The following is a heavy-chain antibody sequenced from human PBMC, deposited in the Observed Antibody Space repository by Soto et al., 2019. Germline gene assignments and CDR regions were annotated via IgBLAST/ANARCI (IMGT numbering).Heavy chain of an antibody. V-gene: IGHV3-23*01. CDR1: GFICSSYD. Sequence: EVQMLESGGGLAQPGGSLRLSCAVSGFICSSYDMSWVRQAPGQGLEWVSTILVGGSTHYEDSVKGRFTISRDTSKNTVYLQMNSLTAGDTAVYYCAKETATGGGAFEIYGHGTLVTVSS. D-gene: IGHD2-8*02. CDR3: AKETATGGGAFEI. CDR2: ILVGGST. J-gene: IGHJ3*02.